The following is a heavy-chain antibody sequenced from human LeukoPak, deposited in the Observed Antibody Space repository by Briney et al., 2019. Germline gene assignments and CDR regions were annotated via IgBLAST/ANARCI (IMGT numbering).Heavy chain of an antibody. CDR2: IYTSGST. V-gene: IGHV4-4*09. CDR1: GGSISSYY. D-gene: IGHD2-2*02. CDR3: ARQLVVPAAILDYYYYYMDV. Sequence: SETLSLTCTVSGGSISSYYWSWLRQPPGKGLEWLGYIYTSGSTNYNPSLKSRVTISVDTSKNQFSLKLSSVTAADTAVYYCARQLVVPAAILDYYYYYMDVWGKGTTVTVSS. J-gene: IGHJ6*03.